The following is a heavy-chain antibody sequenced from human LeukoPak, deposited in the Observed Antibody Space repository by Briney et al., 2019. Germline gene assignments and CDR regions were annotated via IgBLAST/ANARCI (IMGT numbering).Heavy chain of an antibody. Sequence: GGSLSLSCAAPASAFSVSSNCMSWVRQAPGKGLEWVSVIYSTYKGAYTYYADSVEGRFTISRDNSKNTLYLQMNSLRAEDTAVYFCARGCGPLDVWGKGTTVTVSS. V-gene: IGHV3-53*01. D-gene: IGHD2-21*01. CDR1: AFSVSSNC. CDR3: ARGCGPLDV. CDR2: IYSTYKGAYT. J-gene: IGHJ6*04.